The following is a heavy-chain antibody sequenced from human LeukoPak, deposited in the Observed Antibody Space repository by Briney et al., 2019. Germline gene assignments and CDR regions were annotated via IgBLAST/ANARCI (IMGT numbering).Heavy chain of an antibody. Sequence: ASVKVSCKASGYTFTSYGISWVRQAPGQGLEWMGWISAYNGNTNYAQKLQGRVTMTTDTSTSTAYMELRSLRSDDTAVYYCARAIAYSSSSWFDPWGQGTLVTVSS. CDR3: ARAIAYSSSSWFDP. J-gene: IGHJ5*02. V-gene: IGHV1-18*01. CDR1: GYTFTSYG. CDR2: ISAYNGNT. D-gene: IGHD6-6*01.